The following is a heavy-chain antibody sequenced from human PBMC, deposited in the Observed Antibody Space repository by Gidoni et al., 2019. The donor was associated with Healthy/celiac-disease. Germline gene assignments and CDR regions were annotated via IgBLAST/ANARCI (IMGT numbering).Heavy chain of an antibody. D-gene: IGHD6-19*01. V-gene: IGHV3-21*01. CDR3: AREWVGSSSLGWFDP. J-gene: IGHJ5*02. CDR2: ISSSSSYI. CDR1: GLTLGSYS. Sequence: EVQLVESGGGLVKPGGSRRHPCAGAGLTLGSYSMNWVRQAPGKGLEWVSSISSSSSYIYYADSVKGRFTISRDNAKNSLYLQMNSLRAEDTAVYYCAREWVGSSSLGWFDPWGQGTLVTVSS.